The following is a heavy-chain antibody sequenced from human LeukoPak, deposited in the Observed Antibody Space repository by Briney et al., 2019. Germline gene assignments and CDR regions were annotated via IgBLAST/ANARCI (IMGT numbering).Heavy chain of an antibody. J-gene: IGHJ1*01. CDR2: ISWNSGSI. Sequence: GRSLRLSCAASGFTFDDYAMYWVRQAPGQGLEWVSGISWNSGSIGYADSVKGRFTISRDNAKNSLYLQMNSLRAEDMALYYCAKGLHYYDSSGYYYSEYFQHWGQDTLVTVSS. CDR3: AKGLHYYDSSGYYYSEYFQH. D-gene: IGHD3-22*01. CDR1: GFTFDDYA. V-gene: IGHV3-9*03.